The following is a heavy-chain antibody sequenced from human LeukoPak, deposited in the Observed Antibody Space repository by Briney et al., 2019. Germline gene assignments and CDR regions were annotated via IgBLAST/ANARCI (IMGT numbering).Heavy chain of an antibody. V-gene: IGHV1-46*01. CDR2: INPSGGST. Sequence: ASLKVSCKPSRYTFTSYYMHWVRQAPRHRLKWMGIINPSGGSTSYAQKFQGRVTMTRDTSTSTVYMELSSLRSEDTAVYYCASRDDPLYYYMDVWGKGTTVTISS. CDR3: ASRDDPLYYYMDV. J-gene: IGHJ6*03. CDR1: RYTFTSYY. D-gene: IGHD1-1*01.